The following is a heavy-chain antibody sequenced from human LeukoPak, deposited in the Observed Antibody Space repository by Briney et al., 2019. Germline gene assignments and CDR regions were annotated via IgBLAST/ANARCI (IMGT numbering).Heavy chain of an antibody. CDR3: AKQPSGSGSYSDQYYFDY. J-gene: IGHJ4*02. D-gene: IGHD3-10*01. CDR2: ISGSGGST. Sequence: GGSLRLSCAASGFTFSSYAMSWVRQAPGKGLEWVSAISGSGGSTYYADSVKGRFTISRDNSKNTLYLQMNSLRAEDTAVYYCAKQPSGSGSYSDQYYFDYWGQGTLVTVSS. CDR1: GFTFSSYA. V-gene: IGHV3-23*01.